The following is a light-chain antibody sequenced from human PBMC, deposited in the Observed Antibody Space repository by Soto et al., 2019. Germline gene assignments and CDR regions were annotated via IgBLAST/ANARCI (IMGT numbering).Light chain of an antibody. CDR1: TYGFETYNQ. J-gene: IGLJ1*01. CDR3: SSYVGDSAYA. CDR2: EGS. Sequence: QSALTQPPSASGSPGQSVTISCSGTTYGFETYNQVSWYQQHPGKAPTILIYEGSKRPSGVSNRFSGSKSGNTASLTVSGLQAEDEADYFCSSYVGDSAYAFGTGTKLTVL. V-gene: IGLV2-23*01.